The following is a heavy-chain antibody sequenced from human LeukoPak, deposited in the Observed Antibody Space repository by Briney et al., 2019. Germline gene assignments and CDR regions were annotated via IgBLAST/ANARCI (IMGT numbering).Heavy chain of an antibody. CDR3: AKHNSGNFIYFDS. CDR2: ITGSGGTT. CDR1: GLTFSLYA. J-gene: IGHJ4*02. V-gene: IGHV3-23*01. D-gene: IGHD1-26*01. Sequence: GGSLRLSCAASGLTFSLYAMSWVRQAPGKGLEWVSGITGSGGTTYYADSVKGRFTLSRDNSKNTLYLQMNSLGAEDTAVYYCAKHNSGNFIYFDSWGQGALVTVSS.